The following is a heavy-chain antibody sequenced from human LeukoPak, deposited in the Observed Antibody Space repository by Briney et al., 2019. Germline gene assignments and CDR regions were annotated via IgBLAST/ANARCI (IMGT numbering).Heavy chain of an antibody. V-gene: IGHV1-24*01. J-gene: IGHJ4*02. CDR2: FDPEDGET. Sequence: GASVKVSCKVSGYTLTELSMHWVGQAPGKGLEWMGGFDPEDGETIYAQKFQGRVTMTEDTSTDTAYMELSSLRSEDTAVYYCATAYDSSGYCDYWGQGTLVTVSS. D-gene: IGHD3-22*01. CDR3: ATAYDSSGYCDY. CDR1: GYTLTELS.